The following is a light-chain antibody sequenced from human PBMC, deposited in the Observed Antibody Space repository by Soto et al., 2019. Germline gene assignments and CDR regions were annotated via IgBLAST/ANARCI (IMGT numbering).Light chain of an antibody. J-gene: IGLJ1*01. V-gene: IGLV2-14*01. CDR2: DVI. CDR1: SGDIGGYNY. Sequence: QSVLTQSASVSGSPGQSITISCTGTSGDIGGYNYVSWYQQRPGTAPKLLIYDVIHRPSGISNRFSGSKSGNTASLTISGLQAEDEADYYCSSYTYSSIYVFGTGTKVTVL. CDR3: SSYTYSSIYV.